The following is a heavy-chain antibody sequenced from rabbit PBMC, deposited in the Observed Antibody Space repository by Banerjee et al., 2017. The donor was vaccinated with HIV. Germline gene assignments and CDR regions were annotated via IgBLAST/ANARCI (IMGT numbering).Heavy chain of an antibody. CDR2: IYAGSGGS. Sequence: QSLEESGGGLVQPEGSLALTCKASGFTISSNYYMCWVRQAPGKGLEWIGCIYAGSGGSYYASWAKGRFTITRSTSLNTVTLQMTSLTAADTATYFCAREDSTTGYAFNLWGQGTLVTVS. D-gene: IGHD1-1*01. CDR3: AREDSTTGYAFNL. J-gene: IGHJ4*01. V-gene: IGHV1S43*01. CDR1: GFTISSNYY.